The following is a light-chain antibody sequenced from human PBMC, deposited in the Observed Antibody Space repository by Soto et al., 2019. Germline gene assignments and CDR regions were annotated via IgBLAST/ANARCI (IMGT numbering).Light chain of an antibody. CDR2: DAS. J-gene: IGKJ3*01. CDR1: QNIDNW. Sequence: DIQMTQSPSTLSASVGDRVTITCRASQNIDNWLTWYQQKPGKAPKVLIFDASTLESGVPSRFSGSGSGTEFTLTISSLQPADFATYYCQQYKRPFTFGPGTKVDGK. V-gene: IGKV1-5*01. CDR3: QQYKRPFT.